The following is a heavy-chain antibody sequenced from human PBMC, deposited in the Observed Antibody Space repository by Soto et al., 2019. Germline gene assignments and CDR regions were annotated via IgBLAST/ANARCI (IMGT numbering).Heavy chain of an antibody. V-gene: IGHV3-21*01. D-gene: IGHD6-6*01. Sequence: EVHLVESGGGLVKPGGSLRLSCAASGFTFSSYAMNWVRQAPGKGLEWVSSISSSSSYIYYADSVKGRFTISRDNAKNSLYLQMNSLRAEDTAVYYCARDGGPPTIAARPTDYWGQGTLVTVSS. CDR1: GFTFSSYA. J-gene: IGHJ4*02. CDR3: ARDGGPPTIAARPTDY. CDR2: ISSSSSYI.